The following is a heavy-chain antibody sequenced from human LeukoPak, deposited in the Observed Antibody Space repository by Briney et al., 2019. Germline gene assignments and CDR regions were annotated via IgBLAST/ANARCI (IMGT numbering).Heavy chain of an antibody. CDR2: IYYSGST. CDR1: GCSITSYY. V-gene: IGHV4-59*08. J-gene: IGHJ6*02. Sequence: PSETLSLTCAVSGCSITSYYWSWIRQPPGKGLEWIGYIYYSGSTNYNPSLESRVTISVDTSKNQFSLKLSSVTAADTAVYYCARHEFYYYGMDVWGQGTTVTVSS. CDR3: ARHEFYYYGMDV.